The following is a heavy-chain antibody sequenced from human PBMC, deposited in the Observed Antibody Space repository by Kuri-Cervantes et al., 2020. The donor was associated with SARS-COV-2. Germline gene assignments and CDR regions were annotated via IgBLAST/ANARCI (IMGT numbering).Heavy chain of an antibody. CDR1: GFLFSASA. CDR3: ARGPLPYDILTGYPMDYYYYMDV. CDR2: INPNSGGT. J-gene: IGHJ6*03. V-gene: IGHV1-2*02. D-gene: IGHD3-9*01. Sequence: GESLKISCEVSGFLFSASAIHWVRQAPGQGLEWMGWINPNSGGTNYAQKFQGRVTMTRDTSISTAYMELSRLRSDDTAVYYCARGPLPYDILTGYPMDYYYYMDVWGKGTTVTVSS.